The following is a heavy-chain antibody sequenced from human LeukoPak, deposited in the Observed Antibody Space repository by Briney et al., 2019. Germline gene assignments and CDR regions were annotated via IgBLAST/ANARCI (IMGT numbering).Heavy chain of an antibody. J-gene: IGHJ4*02. D-gene: IGHD5-12*01. CDR2: IYYSGST. CDR1: GYSISSGGYY. Sequence: SETLSLTCSVSGYSISSGGYYWSWIRQHPGKGLEWIGYIYYSGSTYYNPSLKSRVTISVDTSKNQFSLKLSSVTAADTAVYYCARGPVYSGYVDYWGQGTLVTVSS. CDR3: ARGPVYSGYVDY. V-gene: IGHV4-31*03.